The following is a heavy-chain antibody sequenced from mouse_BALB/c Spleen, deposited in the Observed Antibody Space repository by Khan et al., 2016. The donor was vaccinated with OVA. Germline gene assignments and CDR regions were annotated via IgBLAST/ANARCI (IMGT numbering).Heavy chain of an antibody. CDR2: IYPGTDNT. V-gene: IGHV1S132*01. CDR3: AREEPLYYFDY. Sequence: VQLQESGAELMRPGASVKLSCKTSGYIFTSYWIHWVKQRPGQGLEWIARIYPGTDNTYYNEKFKDKATLTADKSSTTAYMQLSSLKSEDSAVYFCAREEPLYYFDYWGQGTTLTVSS. J-gene: IGHJ2*01. D-gene: IGHD6-1*01. CDR1: GYIFTSYW.